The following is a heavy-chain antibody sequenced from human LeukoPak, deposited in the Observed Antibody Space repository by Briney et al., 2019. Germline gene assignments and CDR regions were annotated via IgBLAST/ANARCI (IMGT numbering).Heavy chain of an antibody. CDR2: INHSGST. D-gene: IGHD2-15*01. CDR1: GGSFSGYY. CDR3: ARGARSRYCSGGSCYREYYFDY. Sequence: SETLSLTCAVYGGSFSGYYWSWIRQPPGKGLEWIGEINHSGSTNYNPSLKSRVTISVDTSKNQFSLKLSSVTAADTAVYYGARGARSRYCSGGSCYREYYFDYWGQGTLVTVSS. J-gene: IGHJ4*02. V-gene: IGHV4-34*01.